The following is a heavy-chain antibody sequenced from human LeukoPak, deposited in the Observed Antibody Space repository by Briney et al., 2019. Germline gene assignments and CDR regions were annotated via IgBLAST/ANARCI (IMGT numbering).Heavy chain of an antibody. Sequence: GGSLRLSCAASGFTFSSYAMSWVRQAPGKGLEWVSAISGSGGSTYYADSVKGRFTISRDNSKNTLYLQMNSLRAEDTAVYYCAKDPYSSGWYNWFDPWGQGTLVTVSS. J-gene: IGHJ5*02. CDR1: GFTFSSYA. CDR3: AKDPYSSGWYNWFDP. V-gene: IGHV3-23*01. D-gene: IGHD6-19*01. CDR2: ISGSGGST.